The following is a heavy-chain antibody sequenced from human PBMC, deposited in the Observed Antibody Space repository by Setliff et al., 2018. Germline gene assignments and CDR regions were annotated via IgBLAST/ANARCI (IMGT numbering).Heavy chain of an antibody. Sequence: SETLSLTCVVSGGSISSDYWGWIRQPAGKGLEWIGRLSPSGNTNYSPSLKSRVTISLDTSKNYFSLKLKSVTAADTAIYFCARGNYAYWYFDLWGRGTLVTVSS. J-gene: IGHJ2*01. D-gene: IGHD1-7*01. CDR2: LSPSGNT. CDR3: ARGNYAYWYFDL. V-gene: IGHV4-4*07. CDR1: GGSISSDY.